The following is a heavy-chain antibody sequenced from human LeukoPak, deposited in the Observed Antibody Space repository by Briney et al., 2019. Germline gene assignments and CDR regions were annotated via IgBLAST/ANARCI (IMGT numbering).Heavy chain of an antibody. V-gene: IGHV3-7*01. CDR3: ARDAYSSGWYSTRGFGY. Sequence: GGSLRLSCAASGFTFSSYWMSWVRQAPGKGLEWVANIKQDGSEKYYADSVKGRFTISRDNAKNSLYLQMNSLRAEDTAVYYCARDAYSSGWYSTRGFGYWGQGTLVTVSS. J-gene: IGHJ4*02. CDR1: GFTFSSYW. CDR2: IKQDGSEK. D-gene: IGHD6-19*01.